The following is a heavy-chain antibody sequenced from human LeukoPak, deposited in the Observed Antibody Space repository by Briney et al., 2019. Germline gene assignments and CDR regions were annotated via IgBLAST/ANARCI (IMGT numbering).Heavy chain of an antibody. CDR2: MSSDASSE. J-gene: IGHJ4*02. V-gene: IGHV3-30*04. CDR1: GFTFNIYS. CDR3: ARKKMAAAGKGAFDY. Sequence: HPGRSLRLSCAASGFTFNIYSMYWVRQAPGKGLEWVASMSSDASSEYYADSEKGRFTISRDNSKNMLYLQINSLRAEDTAVYHCARKKMAAAGKGAFDYWGQGTLVTVSS. D-gene: IGHD6-13*01.